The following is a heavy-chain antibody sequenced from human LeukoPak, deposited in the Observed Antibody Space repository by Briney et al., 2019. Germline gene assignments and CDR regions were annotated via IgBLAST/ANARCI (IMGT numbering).Heavy chain of an antibody. CDR1: GGSISSYY. D-gene: IGHD1-26*01. J-gene: IGHJ4*02. V-gene: IGHV4-59*01. Sequence: SETLSLTCTVSGGSISSYYWSWIRQPPGKGLEWIGYIYYSGSTNYSPSLKSRVTISVDTSKNQFSLKLSSVTAADTAVYYCARDLNSGSLFDYWGQGTLVTVSS. CDR3: ARDLNSGSLFDY. CDR2: IYYSGST.